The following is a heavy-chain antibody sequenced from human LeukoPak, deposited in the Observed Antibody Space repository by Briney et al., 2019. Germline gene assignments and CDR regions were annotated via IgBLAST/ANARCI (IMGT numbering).Heavy chain of an antibody. J-gene: IGHJ3*02. Sequence: GESLKISCKGSGYSFTSYWIGWVRQMPGKGLEWMGIIYPGDSDTRYSPSFQGQVTISADESISTAYLQWSSLKASDTAMYYCARPTFCGGDCFAFDIWGQGTMVTVSS. CDR3: ARPTFCGGDCFAFDI. CDR2: IYPGDSDT. V-gene: IGHV5-51*01. D-gene: IGHD2-21*02. CDR1: GYSFTSYW.